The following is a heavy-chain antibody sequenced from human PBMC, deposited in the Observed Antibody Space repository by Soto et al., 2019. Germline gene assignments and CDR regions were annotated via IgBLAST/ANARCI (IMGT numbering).Heavy chain of an antibody. Sequence: QLQLQESGPGLVKPSETLSLTCTVSGGSISSSSYYWGWIRQPPGKGLEWIGSIYYSGSTYYNPSLRRRVTISVETSTNHFSPKLCTVTAADTAVDYCARCWLGVADFDYWGQGTLVTVSS. J-gene: IGHJ4*02. CDR2: IYYSGST. CDR3: ARCWLGVADFDY. D-gene: IGHD6-19*01. V-gene: IGHV4-39*02. CDR1: GGSISSSSYY.